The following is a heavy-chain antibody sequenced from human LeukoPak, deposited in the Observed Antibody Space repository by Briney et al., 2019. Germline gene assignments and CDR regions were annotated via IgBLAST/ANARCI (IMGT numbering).Heavy chain of an antibody. Sequence: GGSLRLSCAASGFTFSSYAMSWVRQAPGKGLEWVSAISGSGSTTYYADSVKGRFTISRDNSQNTLSLQMNSLRAEDTAVYYCAKDRTPDSSGYYYVREFDPWGQGTLITVSS. D-gene: IGHD3-22*01. J-gene: IGHJ5*02. CDR2: ISGSGSTT. CDR3: AKDRTPDSSGYYYVREFDP. CDR1: GFTFSSYA. V-gene: IGHV3-23*01.